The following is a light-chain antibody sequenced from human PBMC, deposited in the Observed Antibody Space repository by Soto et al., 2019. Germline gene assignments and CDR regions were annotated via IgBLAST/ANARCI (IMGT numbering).Light chain of an antibody. V-gene: IGKV3-11*01. CDR1: QRVGGY. J-gene: IGKJ1*01. Sequence: EIVLTQSPATLSLSPGDRATLFCRASQRVGGYLGWYQQRPGQAPRLLIYDASNRVPGVPDRFSASGSGTVFTLTISSLEPEDFAVYYCQQRNGWPRTFGQGNKLEIK. CDR3: QQRNGWPRT. CDR2: DAS.